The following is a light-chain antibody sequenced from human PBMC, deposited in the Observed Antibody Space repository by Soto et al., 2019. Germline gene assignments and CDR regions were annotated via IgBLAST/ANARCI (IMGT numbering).Light chain of an antibody. CDR3: QRSYSTPLT. Sequence: DLQMTQSPSSLSASVGDRVTITCRASQSISSYLNWYQQKPGKAPKLQVYAASSLQSGVPSRFSGSGSGTDFTLTISSLQPEDFATYYCQRSYSTPLTFGQGTKVEIK. CDR1: QSISSY. CDR2: AAS. J-gene: IGKJ1*01. V-gene: IGKV1-39*01.